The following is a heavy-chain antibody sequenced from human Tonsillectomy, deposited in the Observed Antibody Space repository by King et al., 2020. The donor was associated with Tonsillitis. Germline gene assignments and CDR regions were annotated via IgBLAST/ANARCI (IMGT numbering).Heavy chain of an antibody. Sequence: QVQLQESGPGLVKPSETLSLTCNVFGGSISSYYWSWIRQPPGKGLEWIGYIYYRGSTNYNPSLQSRVTISVDTSKNQFSLKLTSVTAADTAVYYCARSGFGESALNYYYYYMDVWGKGTTVTVSS. CDR3: ARSGFGESALNYYYYYMDV. CDR2: IYYRGST. V-gene: IGHV4-59*01. D-gene: IGHD3-10*01. CDR1: GGSISSYY. J-gene: IGHJ6*03.